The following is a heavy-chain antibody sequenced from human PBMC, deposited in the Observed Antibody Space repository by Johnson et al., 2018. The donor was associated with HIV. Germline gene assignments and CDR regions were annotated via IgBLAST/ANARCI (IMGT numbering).Heavy chain of an antibody. Sequence: EVQLVESGGGLVQPGGSLRLSCAASGFTFSRSAMSWVRQAPGKGLEWVSAIRGNRGSTYYANSVKGRFTISRDNSKNTLYLQMGSLRAEDMAVYYCARSRWADDAFDGWGQGTMVTVSS. CDR2: IRGNRGST. J-gene: IGHJ3*01. CDR1: GFTFSRSA. V-gene: IGHV3-64*01. CDR3: ARSRWADDAFDG. D-gene: IGHD1-26*01.